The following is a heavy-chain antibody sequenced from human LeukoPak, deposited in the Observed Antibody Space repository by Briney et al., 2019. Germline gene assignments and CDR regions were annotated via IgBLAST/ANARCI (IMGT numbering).Heavy chain of an antibody. CDR1: GYTLTELS. J-gene: IGHJ3*02. D-gene: IGHD3-10*01. V-gene: IGHV1-24*01. Sequence: ASVKVSCKVSGYTLTELSMHWVRQAPGKGLEWMGGFDPEDGETIYAQKFQGRVTMTEDTSTDTAYMELSSLRSEDTAVYYCATSYYYGSGSHDAFDICGQGTMVTVSS. CDR2: FDPEDGET. CDR3: ATSYYYGSGSHDAFDI.